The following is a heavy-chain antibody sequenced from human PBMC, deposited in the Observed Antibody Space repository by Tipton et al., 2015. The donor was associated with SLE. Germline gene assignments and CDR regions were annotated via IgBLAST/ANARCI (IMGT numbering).Heavy chain of an antibody. V-gene: IGHV4-59*01. D-gene: IGHD3-16*01. CDR2: IYYSGSS. CDR1: GGSITSSSD. Sequence: TLSLTCTVSGGSITSSSDWTWIRQPPGRGLEWIGYIYYSGSSNYNPSLRSRVTMSVDTSKTQFSLNLRSVTAADTAVYYCATGSYVTVSGRGGYYNLDVWGQGTPVTISS. CDR3: ATGSYVTVSGRGGYYNLDV. J-gene: IGHJ6*02.